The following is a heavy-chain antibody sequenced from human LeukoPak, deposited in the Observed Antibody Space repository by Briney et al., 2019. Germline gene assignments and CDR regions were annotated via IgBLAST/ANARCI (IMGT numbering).Heavy chain of an antibody. D-gene: IGHD5-12*01. J-gene: IGHJ1*01. CDR2: INPYTGNT. CDR3: AREYSASEH. V-gene: IGHV1-2*02. CDR1: GYNFVGYY. Sequence: ASVKVSCKASGYNFVGYYLHWVRQAPGQGLEWMAWINPYTGNTHYAQKFQGRITVTRDTSLSTTYMELNWLTSDDTALYYCAREYSASEHWGQGTLVTVSS.